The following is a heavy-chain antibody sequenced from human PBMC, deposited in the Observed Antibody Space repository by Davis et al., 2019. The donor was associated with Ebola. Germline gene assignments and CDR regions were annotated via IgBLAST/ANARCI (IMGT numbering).Heavy chain of an antibody. CDR2: IRQDGSEK. D-gene: IGHD2-8*01. CDR3: TRGLYGYGMDV. J-gene: IGHJ6*02. Sequence: GESLKISCAASGFSFNTYWMTWVRQAPGSGLEWVAIIRQDGSEKKYVDSVKGRFTISRDNAKNSLFLQMSSLRAEDTALYYCTRGLYGYGMDVWGPGTTVTVSS. CDR1: GFSFNTYW. V-gene: IGHV3-7*01.